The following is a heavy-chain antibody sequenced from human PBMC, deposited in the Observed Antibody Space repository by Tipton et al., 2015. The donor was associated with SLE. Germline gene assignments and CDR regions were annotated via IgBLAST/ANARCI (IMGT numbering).Heavy chain of an antibody. V-gene: IGHV4-59*12. CDR2: ISHSGSA. D-gene: IGHD3-10*01. Sequence: TLSLTCTVSGGSIRGYYWSWIRQPPGNGLEWIGCISHSGSAIYNPSLKSRVTISIDTSKNQFSLKLSSVTAADTAVYYCARGKSLMVRGELDYWGQGTLVTVSS. J-gene: IGHJ4*02. CDR1: GGSIRGYY. CDR3: ARGKSLMVRGELDY.